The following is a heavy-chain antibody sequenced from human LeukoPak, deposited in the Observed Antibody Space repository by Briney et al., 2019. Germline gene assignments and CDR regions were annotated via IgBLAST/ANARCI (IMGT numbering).Heavy chain of an antibody. V-gene: IGHV1-18*01. CDR3: ARDYGDYPNWFDP. CDR1: GYTFTSYG. CDR2: ISAYNGNT. D-gene: IGHD4-17*01. Sequence: GASVKVSCKASGYTFTSYGISWVRQAPGQGLEWMGWISAYNGNTNYAQKLQGRVTMTTDTSTSAAYMDLRSLRSDDTAVCYCARDYGDYPNWFDPWGQGTLVTVSS. J-gene: IGHJ5*02.